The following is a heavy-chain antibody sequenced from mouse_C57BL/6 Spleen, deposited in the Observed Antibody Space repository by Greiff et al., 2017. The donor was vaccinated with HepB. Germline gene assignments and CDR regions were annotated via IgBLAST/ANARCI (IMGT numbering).Heavy chain of an antibody. V-gene: IGHV1-80*01. Sequence: VHLVESGAELVKPGASVKISCKASGYAFSSYWMNWVKQRPGKGLEWIGQIYPGDGDTNYNGKFKGKATLTADKSSSTAYMQLSSLTSEDSAVYFCARDKFDYYGSSYWYFDVWGTGTTVTVSS. CDR1: GYAFSSYW. CDR2: IYPGDGDT. CDR3: ARDKFDYYGSSYWYFDV. D-gene: IGHD1-1*01. J-gene: IGHJ1*03.